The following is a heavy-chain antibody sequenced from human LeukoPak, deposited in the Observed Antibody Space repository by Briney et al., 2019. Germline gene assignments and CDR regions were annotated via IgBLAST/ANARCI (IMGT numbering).Heavy chain of an antibody. CDR2: IKSKTDGGTT. CDR3: AREISSADY. CDR1: GFTFSNAW. D-gene: IGHD2-2*01. J-gene: IGHJ4*02. Sequence: PGGSLRLSCAASGFTFSNAWMSWVRQAPGKGLEWVGRIKSKTDGGTTDYAAPVRGRFTISRDDSKNTLYLQMNSLRAEDTAVYYCAREISSADYWGQGTLVTVSS. V-gene: IGHV3-15*01.